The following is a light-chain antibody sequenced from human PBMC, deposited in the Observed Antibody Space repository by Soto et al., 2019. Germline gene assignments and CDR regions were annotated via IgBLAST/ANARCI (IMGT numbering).Light chain of an antibody. CDR1: QTISSW. V-gene: IGKV1-5*01. CDR3: QQYNSYSWT. CDR2: DAS. Sequence: DIQMTQSPSTLSGSVGDRVTITCRASQTISSWLAWYQQKPGKAPKLLIYDASSLESGVPSRFSGSGSGTEFTLTISSLQADDFATYCCQQYNSYSWTFGQGTKVDI. J-gene: IGKJ1*01.